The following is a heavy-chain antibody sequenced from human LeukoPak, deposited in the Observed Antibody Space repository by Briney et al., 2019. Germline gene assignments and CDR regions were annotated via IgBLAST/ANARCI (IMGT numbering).Heavy chain of an antibody. D-gene: IGHD6-13*01. CDR2: IYYSGST. J-gene: IGHJ5*02. CDR3: AKTNAAAGANWFGP. Sequence: SETLSLTCSVSGGSISTYYWTWIRQPPGKGLEWIGYIYYSGSTNYNPSLMSRATISVDTSKNQFSLSLSSVTAADTAVYYCAKTNAAAGANWFGPWGRGALVTVSS. CDR1: GGSISTYY. V-gene: IGHV4-59*01.